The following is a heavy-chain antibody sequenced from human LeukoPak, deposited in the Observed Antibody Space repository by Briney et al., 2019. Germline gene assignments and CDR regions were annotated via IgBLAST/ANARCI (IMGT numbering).Heavy chain of an antibody. J-gene: IGHJ5*02. Sequence: GGSLRLSCAASGFTFAHYGVQWVRQAPGKGLEWVAAIAFDGRRKFYTNSVKGRFTISRDNSNNILFLQMSDLRTEDAALYYCARDRLYTGYDPVLDLWGQGTPVTVSS. CDR3: ARDRLYTGYDPVLDL. CDR1: GFTFAHYG. D-gene: IGHD5-12*01. V-gene: IGHV3-30*03. CDR2: IAFDGRRK.